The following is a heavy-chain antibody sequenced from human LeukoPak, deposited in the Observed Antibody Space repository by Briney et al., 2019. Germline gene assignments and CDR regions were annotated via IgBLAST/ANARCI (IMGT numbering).Heavy chain of an antibody. Sequence: GASVKVSCKASGYTFTSYGISWVRQAPGQGLEWMGWISSYNGNTNYAQKLQGRLTMTTDTSTSTAYMELRSLRSADTAVYNCARGAIAANGPTDVWGKGTTVTVSS. D-gene: IGHD6-13*01. J-gene: IGHJ6*04. CDR1: GYTFTSYG. CDR2: ISSYNGNT. CDR3: ARGAIAANGPTDV. V-gene: IGHV1-18*01.